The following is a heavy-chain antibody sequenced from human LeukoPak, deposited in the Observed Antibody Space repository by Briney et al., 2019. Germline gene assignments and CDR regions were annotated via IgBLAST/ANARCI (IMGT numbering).Heavy chain of an antibody. CDR1: GYTFNAYH. CDR2: INIYSGDT. CDR3: ARDRLRLRFLQWTKPYNWFDS. V-gene: IGHV1-2*02. Sequence: GASVKVSCKASGYTFNAYHLHWVRHVPGQGPEWLGWINIYSGDTKYSQKFEGRVSMTRDTSVTTAYMDLYSLTSDDTAVYYCARDRLRLRFLQWTKPYNWFDSWGQGTVVTVSS. J-gene: IGHJ5*01. D-gene: IGHD3-3*01.